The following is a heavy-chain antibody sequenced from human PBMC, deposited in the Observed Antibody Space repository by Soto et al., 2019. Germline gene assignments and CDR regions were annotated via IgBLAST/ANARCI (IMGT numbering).Heavy chain of an antibody. CDR1: GFTFSSYG. CDR3: ARDKYYGTGTG. D-gene: IGHD3-16*01. V-gene: IGHV3-7*01. CDR2: IKQDGSEK. J-gene: IGHJ4*02. Sequence: GGSLRLSCAASGFTFSSYGMSWVRQAPGKGLEWVANIKQDGSEKYYVDSVKGRLTISRDNAKNSLYLQMNSLRAEDTAVYYCARDKYYGTGTGWGQGTLVTVSS.